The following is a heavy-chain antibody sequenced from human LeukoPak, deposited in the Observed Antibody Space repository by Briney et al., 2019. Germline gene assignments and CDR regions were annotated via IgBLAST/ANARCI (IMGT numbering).Heavy chain of an antibody. D-gene: IGHD5-18*01. CDR3: ARGLLLDSYGHISFDY. CDR2: IIPIFGTA. V-gene: IGHV1-69*13. J-gene: IGHJ4*02. Sequence: SVKVSCKASGGTFSSYAISWVRQAPGQGLEWVGGIIPIFGTANYAQKFQGRVTITADESTSTAYMELSSLRSEDTAVYYCARGLLLDSYGHISFDYWGQGTLVTVSS. CDR1: GGTFSSYA.